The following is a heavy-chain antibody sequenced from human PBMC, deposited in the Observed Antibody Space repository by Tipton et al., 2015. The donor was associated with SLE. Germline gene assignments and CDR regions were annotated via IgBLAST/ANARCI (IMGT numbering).Heavy chain of an antibody. D-gene: IGHD5-24*01. CDR3: AKRASTISSYYTYDMDV. CDR2: IRYDGGKK. V-gene: IGHV3-30*02. CDR1: GFTFSIYG. Sequence: GSLRLSCAASGFTFSIYGMHWVRQAPGKGLEWVAYIRYDGGKKDYADSVKGRFTISRDNSKNTLYLQMNSLTPEDSAVYYCAKRASTISSYYTYDMDVWGQGTTVTVSS. J-gene: IGHJ6*02.